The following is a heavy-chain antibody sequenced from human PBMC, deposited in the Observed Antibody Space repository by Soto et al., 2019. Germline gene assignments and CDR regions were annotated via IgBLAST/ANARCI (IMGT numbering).Heavy chain of an antibody. V-gene: IGHV3-74*01. J-gene: IGHJ4*02. Sequence: EVQLVESGGGSVQPGGSLRLSCAASGFTFSSHWMHWVRQAPGKGLVWVSRINEDGSATTYADSVKGRFTISRDNDKDTLSLQMNSLRADDTAVYYCARDYSYGYFDYWGQGTLVTVSS. CDR2: INEDGSAT. D-gene: IGHD5-18*01. CDR3: ARDYSYGYFDY. CDR1: GFTFSSHW.